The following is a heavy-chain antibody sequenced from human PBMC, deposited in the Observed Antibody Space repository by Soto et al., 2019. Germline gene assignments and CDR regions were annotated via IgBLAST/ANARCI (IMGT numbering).Heavy chain of an antibody. V-gene: IGHV3-30*18. CDR1: TFTFNSYG. J-gene: IGHJ3*02. CDR2: ISYDGSNK. CDR3: AKDLYDRRGYDAFDI. D-gene: IGHD3-22*01. Sequence: QVQLVESGGGVVQPGRSLTLSCAAPTFTFNSYGMHWVRQAPGKGLEWVALISYDGSNKDYAGSVRGRFTISRDNYKNTLYLQMSSLRTEDTAMYYCAKDLYDRRGYDAFDIWGQGTMVTVSS.